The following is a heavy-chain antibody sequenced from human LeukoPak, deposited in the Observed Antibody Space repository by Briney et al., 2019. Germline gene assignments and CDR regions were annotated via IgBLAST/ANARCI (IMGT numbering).Heavy chain of an antibody. CDR2: FDPEDGET. D-gene: IGHD2-2*02. V-gene: IGHV1-24*01. CDR3: ATSSGVPAAIRPCMDV. Sequence: ASVKVSCKVSGYTLTELSVHWVRQAPGKGLEWMGGFDPEDGETIYAQKFQGRVTMTEDTSTDTAYMELSSLRSEDTAVYYCATSSGVPAAIRPCMDVWGQGTTVTVSS. CDR1: GYTLTELS. J-gene: IGHJ6*02.